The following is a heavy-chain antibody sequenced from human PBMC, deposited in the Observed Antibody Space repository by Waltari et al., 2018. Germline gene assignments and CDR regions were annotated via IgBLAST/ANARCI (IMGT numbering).Heavy chain of an antibody. V-gene: IGHV3-7*04. CDR3: ARGVTTVEC. J-gene: IGHJ4*02. Sequence: EVQLVESGGDLVKHGGSLRLTCSGYAFTFSNPWRSWVGQAPGKGLECVASIKQDGGWKYYVDSMKGRFTISRDNDNNSLFLQMDSLRVEDTAVYYCARGVTTVECWGQGALVTVSS. CDR1: AFTFSNPW. D-gene: IGHD2-21*02. CDR2: IKQDGGWK.